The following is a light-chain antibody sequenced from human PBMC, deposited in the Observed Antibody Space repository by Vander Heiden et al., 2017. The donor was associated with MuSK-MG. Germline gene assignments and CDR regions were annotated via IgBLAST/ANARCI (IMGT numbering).Light chain of an antibody. CDR3: QQYGSSPPAYT. Sequence: EIVLTQSPGTLFLSPGERATLSCRASQSVSSSYLAWYQQKPGQAPRLLIYGASSRATGTPDRFSGSGSGTDFTLTISRLEPEDFAVYYCQQYGSSPPAYTFGQGTKLEIK. J-gene: IGKJ2*01. CDR2: GAS. CDR1: QSVSSSY. V-gene: IGKV3-20*01.